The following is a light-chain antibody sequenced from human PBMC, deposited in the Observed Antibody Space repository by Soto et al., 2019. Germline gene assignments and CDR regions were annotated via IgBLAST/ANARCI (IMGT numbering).Light chain of an antibody. J-gene: IGKJ5*01. CDR3: QQYNDWPFT. CDR2: GAS. V-gene: IGKV3-15*01. CDR1: QSVIHS. Sequence: EILMTQSPATLSVSPGERVTLSCRASQSVIHSLAWYQEKPGQAPRLLISGASTRATGIPARFSASGSRTDFTLTISSLRSEDFAVYYCQQYNDWPFTFGPGTRVEIK.